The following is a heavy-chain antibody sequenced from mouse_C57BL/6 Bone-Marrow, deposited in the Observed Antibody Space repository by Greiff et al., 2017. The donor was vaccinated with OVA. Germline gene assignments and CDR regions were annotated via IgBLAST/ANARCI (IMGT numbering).Heavy chain of an antibody. CDR2: IWWDDDK. CDR1: GFSLSTFGMG. D-gene: IGHD2-4*01. J-gene: IGHJ4*01. CDR3: ARIAGGLRREYAMDY. Sequence: VKLVESGPGIMQPSQTLSLTCSFSGFSLSTFGMGVGWIRQPSGKGLEWLAHIWWDDDKYYNPALKSRLTISKDTSKNQVFLKIANVDTAATATYYCARIAGGLRREYAMDYWGQGTSVTVSS. V-gene: IGHV8-8*01.